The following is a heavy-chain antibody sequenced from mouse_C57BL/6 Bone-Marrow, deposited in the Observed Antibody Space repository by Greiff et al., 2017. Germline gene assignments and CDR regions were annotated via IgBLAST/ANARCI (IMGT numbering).Heavy chain of an antibody. Sequence: VQLQQSGAELVRPGASVKLSCTASGFNIKDDYMHWVKQRPEQGLEWIGWIDPENGDTEYASKFQGKATITADTSSNTAYLQLSSLTSEDTAVYYCTTWDYGSSYEYFDVWGTGTTVTVSS. CDR3: TTWDYGSSYEYFDV. CDR2: IDPENGDT. D-gene: IGHD1-1*01. CDR1: GFNIKDDY. V-gene: IGHV14-4*01. J-gene: IGHJ1*03.